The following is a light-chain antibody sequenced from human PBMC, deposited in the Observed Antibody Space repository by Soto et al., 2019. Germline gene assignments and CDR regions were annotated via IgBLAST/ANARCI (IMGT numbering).Light chain of an antibody. CDR3: CSYAGSSALL. CDR2: EGS. CDR1: STDVGSHDL. V-gene: IGLV2-23*01. J-gene: IGLJ2*01. Sequence: HSALAQPASVSGSPGQSITISCTGISTDVGSHDLVSWYKHPPGKAPKLIIYEGSKRPSGVSNRFSGSKSGNTASLTISWLQAEDEADYYCCSYAGSSALLFGGGTKLTVL.